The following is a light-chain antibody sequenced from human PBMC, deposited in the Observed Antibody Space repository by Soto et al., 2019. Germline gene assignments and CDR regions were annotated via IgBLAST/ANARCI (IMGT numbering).Light chain of an antibody. Sequence: SYELTQPPSVSVSPGQTARITCSGDALTKQDVYWFQQKPGQAPVLIIYKDTKRPSGIPARFFGSSSGATVTLTISGVQAEDEADYYCQSSDSSGGYVFGTGTKLTVL. CDR2: KDT. CDR3: QSSDSSGGYV. J-gene: IGLJ1*01. V-gene: IGLV3-25*03. CDR1: ALTKQD.